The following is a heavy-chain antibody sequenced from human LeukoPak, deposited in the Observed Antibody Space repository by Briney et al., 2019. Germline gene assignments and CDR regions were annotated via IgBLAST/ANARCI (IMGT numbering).Heavy chain of an antibody. CDR1: GGTFSSHA. V-gene: IGHV1-69*05. CDR3: ARGDSGYDYGFDN. Sequence: EASVKVSCKASGGTFSSHAISWVRQAPGQGLEWVGGIIPIFGTTNYAQKFQGRVTITTDEPTSTGYMELRSLRSDDTAVYYCARGDSGYDYGFDNWGQGTLVTVSS. J-gene: IGHJ4*02. CDR2: IIPIFGTT. D-gene: IGHD5-12*01.